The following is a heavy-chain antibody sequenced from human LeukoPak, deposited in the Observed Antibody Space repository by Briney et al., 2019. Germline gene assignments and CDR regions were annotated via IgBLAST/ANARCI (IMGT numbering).Heavy chain of an antibody. D-gene: IGHD2-21*01. CDR1: GFTVSSNY. V-gene: IGHV3-74*01. CDR2: INSDGSST. J-gene: IGHJ4*02. CDR3: ARDPSVVGGVDY. Sequence: GGSLRLSCAASGFTVSSNYMSWVRQAPGKGLVWVSRINSDGSSTSYADSVKGRFTISRDNAKNTLYLQMNSLRAEDTAVYYCARDPSVVGGVDYWGQGTLVTVSS.